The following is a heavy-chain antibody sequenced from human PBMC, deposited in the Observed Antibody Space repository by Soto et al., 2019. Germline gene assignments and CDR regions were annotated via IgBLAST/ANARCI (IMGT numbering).Heavy chain of an antibody. CDR1: RDRLDGRY. CDR2: INPNSGGT. J-gene: IGHJ4*02. D-gene: IGHD7-27*01. CDR3: ARDLTGSFAY. Sequence: SVKASCEESRDRLDGRYRQWPRQAPGQGLEWMGWINPNSGGTKYAQKFQGWVTMTRDTSISTAYMELSRLRSDVTAVYYCARDLTGSFAYRVQGSLDTVSP. V-gene: IGHV1-2*04.